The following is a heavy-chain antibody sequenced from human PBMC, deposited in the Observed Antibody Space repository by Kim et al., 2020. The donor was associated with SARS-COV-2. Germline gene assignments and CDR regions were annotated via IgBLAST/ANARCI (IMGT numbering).Heavy chain of an antibody. D-gene: IGHD6-19*01. J-gene: IGHJ4*02. CDR1: GGSFSGYY. CDR2: INHSGST. V-gene: IGHV4-34*01. CDR3: ARGGDSSGWYYFDY. Sequence: SETLSLTCAVYGGSFSGYYWSWIRQPPGKGLEWIGEINHSGSTNYNPSLKSRVTISVDTSKNQFSLKLSSVTAADTAVYYCARGGDSSGWYYFDYWGQGTLVTVSS.